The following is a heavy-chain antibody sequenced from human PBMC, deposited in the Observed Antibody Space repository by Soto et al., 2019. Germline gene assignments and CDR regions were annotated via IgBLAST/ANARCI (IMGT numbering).Heavy chain of an antibody. Sequence: ASVKVSCQASGFTFTSSALQWVRQARGQRLEWIGWIVVGSGNTNYAQKFQERVTITRDMSTSTAYMELSSLRSEDTAVYYCAADGAAAGGYYYGMDVWGQGTTVTVSS. CDR1: GFTFTSSA. CDR3: AADGAAAGGYYYGMDV. D-gene: IGHD6-13*01. CDR2: IVVGSGNT. V-gene: IGHV1-58*01. J-gene: IGHJ6*02.